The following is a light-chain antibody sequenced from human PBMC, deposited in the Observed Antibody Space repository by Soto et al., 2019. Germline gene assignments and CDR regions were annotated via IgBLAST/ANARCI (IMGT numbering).Light chain of an antibody. CDR2: AVS. CDR3: SSYTSSTTRV. V-gene: IGLV2-14*01. Sequence: HSVLTQPASVSGSPGQSITISCTGTSSDIGAYNYVSWYQQHPGKAPKLMIYAVSNRPSGVSNRFSGSKSGNTASLTISGLQAEDEADYYCSSYTSSTTRVFGGGTKLTVL. CDR1: SSDIGAYNY. J-gene: IGLJ2*01.